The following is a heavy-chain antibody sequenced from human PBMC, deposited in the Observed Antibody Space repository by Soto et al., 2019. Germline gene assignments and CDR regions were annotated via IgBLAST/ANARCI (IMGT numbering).Heavy chain of an antibody. CDR2: IDWDDDK. J-gene: IGHJ6*04. CDR3: AMSRVVPAATYYYYYVMDC. V-gene: IGHV2-70*01. Sequence: SEQKLVNPTQTLTLTCTFSGFSLSTSGMCVSWIRQPPGKALEWLALIDWDDDKYYSTSLKTRLTISKDTSKNQVVLTMTNMEPVDTATYFCAMSRVVPAATYYYYYVMDCWGKGATGTVSS. D-gene: IGHD2-2*01. CDR1: GFSLSTSGMC.